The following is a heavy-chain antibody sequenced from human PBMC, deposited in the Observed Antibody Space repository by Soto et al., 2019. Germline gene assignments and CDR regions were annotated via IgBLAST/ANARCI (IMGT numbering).Heavy chain of an antibody. Sequence: SETLSLTCTVSGGSISSGDYYWSWIRQPPGKGLEWIGYIYYSGSTYYNPSLKSRVTISVDTSKDQFSLKLSSVTAADTAVYYCARATIVLVPAAMVSHWFDPWGQGTLVTVSS. CDR1: GGSISSGDYY. D-gene: IGHD2-2*01. CDR3: ARATIVLVPAAMVSHWFDP. J-gene: IGHJ5*02. V-gene: IGHV4-30-4*01. CDR2: IYYSGST.